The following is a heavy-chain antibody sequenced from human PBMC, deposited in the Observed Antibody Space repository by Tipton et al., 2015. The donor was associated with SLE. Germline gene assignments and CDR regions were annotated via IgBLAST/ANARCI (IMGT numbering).Heavy chain of an antibody. Sequence: TLSLTCTVSGGSISSGSYYWSWIRQPAGKGLEWIGRICTSGSTNYNPSLKSRVTISVDTSKNQFSLKLSSVTAADTAVYYCARGATSGSPRAFDIWGQGTMVTVSS. D-gene: IGHD1-26*01. CDR2: ICTSGST. V-gene: IGHV4-61*02. J-gene: IGHJ3*02. CDR3: ARGATSGSPRAFDI. CDR1: GGSISSGSYY.